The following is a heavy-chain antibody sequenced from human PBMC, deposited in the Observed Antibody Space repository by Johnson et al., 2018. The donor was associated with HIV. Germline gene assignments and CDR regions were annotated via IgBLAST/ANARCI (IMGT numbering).Heavy chain of an antibody. J-gene: IGHJ3*01. CDR3: ATDYNFWSGRPDSFDV. CDR2: ISSSGRTI. V-gene: IGHV3-48*01. CDR1: GFTFDDYD. D-gene: IGHD3-3*01. Sequence: MLLVESGGGVVRPGGSLRLSCAASGFTFDDYDMSWVRQAPGKGLECVSYISSSGRTIYYADSVKGRFTISRDNSKNTLYLQMDSLRAEDMGVYYCATDYNFWSGRPDSFDVWGQGTMVTVSS.